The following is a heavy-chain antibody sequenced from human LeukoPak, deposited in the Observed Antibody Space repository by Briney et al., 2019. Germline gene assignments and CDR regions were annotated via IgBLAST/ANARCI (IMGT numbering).Heavy chain of an antibody. Sequence: GGSLRLSCAASGFTFSTYTMHWVRQAPGKGLEYVSTFSRYGVTTYYADSVKGRFTISRDNAKNSLYLQMNSLIDGDTAMYFCARARVQAATRGYYFDYWGQGALVTVSS. CDR2: FSRYGVTT. CDR1: GFTFSTYT. CDR3: ARARVQAATRGYYFDY. V-gene: IGHV3-64*02. D-gene: IGHD5-12*01. J-gene: IGHJ4*02.